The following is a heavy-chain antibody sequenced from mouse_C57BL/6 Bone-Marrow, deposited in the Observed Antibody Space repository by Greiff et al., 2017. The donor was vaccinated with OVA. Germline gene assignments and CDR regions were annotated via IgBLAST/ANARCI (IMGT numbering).Heavy chain of an antibody. CDR3: ASPNWDGAY. CDR1: GYAFSSSW. Sequence: VQLQQSGPELVKPGASVKISCKASGYAFSSSWMNWVKQRPGKGLEWIGRIYPGDGDTNYNGKFKGKATLTADKSSSTAYMQLSSLTSEDSAVYFCASPNWDGAYWGQGTLVTVSA. J-gene: IGHJ3*01. V-gene: IGHV1-82*01. D-gene: IGHD4-1*01. CDR2: IYPGDGDT.